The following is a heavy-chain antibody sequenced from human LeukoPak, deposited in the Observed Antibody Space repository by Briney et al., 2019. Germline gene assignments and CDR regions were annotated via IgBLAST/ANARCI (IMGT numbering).Heavy chain of an antibody. V-gene: IGHV1-46*01. CDR1: GYTFTDYY. J-gene: IGHJ3*02. CDR2: INPSGGST. CDR3: ARDRREWAKSFDI. D-gene: IGHD1-26*01. Sequence: ASVKVSCRASGYTFTDYYMHWVRQAPGQGLEWMGIINPSGGSTSYAQKFQGRVTMTRDTSTSTVYVELSSLRSEDTAVYYCARDRREWAKSFDIWGQGTMVTVSS.